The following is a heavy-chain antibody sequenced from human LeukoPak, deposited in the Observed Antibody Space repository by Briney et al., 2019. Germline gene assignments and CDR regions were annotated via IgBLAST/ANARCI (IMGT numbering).Heavy chain of an antibody. CDR3: ARAEMATITGAFDI. CDR2: IIPILGIA. D-gene: IGHD5-24*01. Sequence: GSSVKVSCKASGGTFSSYAISWVRQAPGQGLEWMGRIIPILGIANYAQKFQGRVTITADNSTSTAYMELSSLRSEDTAVYYCARAEMATITGAFDIWGQGTMVTVSS. V-gene: IGHV1-69*04. J-gene: IGHJ3*02. CDR1: GGTFSSYA.